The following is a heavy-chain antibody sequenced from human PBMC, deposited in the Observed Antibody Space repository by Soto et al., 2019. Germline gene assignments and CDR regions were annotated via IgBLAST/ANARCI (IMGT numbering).Heavy chain of an antibody. J-gene: IGHJ3*02. Sequence: ASVKVSCKASGYTFTSFGISWVRQAPRQGLEWMGWISAYNGNTKYAQKFQGRVTITTDTSTSTAFMELRSLRSDDTAVYYCARDPLTRYCSGPSCYLGYAFDIWGQGTMVTVSS. CDR2: ISAYNGNT. CDR1: GYTFTSFG. CDR3: ARDPLTRYCSGPSCYLGYAFDI. V-gene: IGHV1-18*01. D-gene: IGHD2-2*01.